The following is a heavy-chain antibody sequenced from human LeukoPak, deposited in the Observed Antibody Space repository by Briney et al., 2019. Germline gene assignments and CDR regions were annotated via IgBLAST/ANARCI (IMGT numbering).Heavy chain of an antibody. CDR2: IWHDGTNK. CDR1: VFTFSNYG. J-gene: IGHJ4*02. Sequence: GGSLRLSCAASVFTFSNYGMYWGRQAPGKGLVWVAVIWHDGTNKYYADSVKGRFTISRDNSKNTLYLQMNSLRAEDTAVYYCARVLAAGFWGQGTLVTVSS. V-gene: IGHV3-33*01. D-gene: IGHD2-15*01. CDR3: ARVLAAGF.